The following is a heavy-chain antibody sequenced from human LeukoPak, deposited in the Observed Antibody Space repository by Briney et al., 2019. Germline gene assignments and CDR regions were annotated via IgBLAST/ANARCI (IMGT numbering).Heavy chain of an antibody. J-gene: IGHJ4*02. CDR3: GRGGIAAACDY. V-gene: IGHV1-46*03. CDR1: GYTFTSYY. Sequence: ASGKVSCKASGYTFTSYYMHWVRQAPGQGLEWMGIINPSGGSTSYAQRFQGRVTMTRDTSKSTVYMELSSLRSEDTAVYYCGRGGIAAACDYWGQGTLVTVSS. D-gene: IGHD6-13*01. CDR2: INPSGGST.